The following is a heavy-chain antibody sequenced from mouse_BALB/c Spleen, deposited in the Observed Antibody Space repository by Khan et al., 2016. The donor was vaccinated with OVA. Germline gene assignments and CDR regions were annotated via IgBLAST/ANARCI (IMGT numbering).Heavy chain of an antibody. J-gene: IGHJ3*01. CDR2: IWSGGST. CDR3: ARNYDYDEGLAY. CDR1: GFSLTTYG. D-gene: IGHD2-4*01. V-gene: IGHV2-2*02. Sequence: VQLQESGPGLVQPSQSLSITCTVSGFSLTTYGVHWVRQSPGKGLEWLGVIWSGGSTDYNAAFTSRLSISKDSSKSQVFFQMNSLQVNDTAIYYCARNYDYDEGLAYWGQGTLVTVSA.